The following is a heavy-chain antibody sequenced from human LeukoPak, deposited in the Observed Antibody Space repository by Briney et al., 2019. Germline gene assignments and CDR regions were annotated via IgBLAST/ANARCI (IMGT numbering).Heavy chain of an antibody. Sequence: KSSETLSLTCTVSGGSISSNNYYWDWIRQPPGKGLEWIGSTSYTGSPYYNPSLKSRVTISVDTSKNQFSLKLSSVTAADTAVYYCARINEMATISPFDYWGQGTLVTVSS. CDR1: GGSISSNNYY. CDR2: TSYTGSP. V-gene: IGHV4-39*01. CDR3: ARINEMATISPFDY. D-gene: IGHD5-24*01. J-gene: IGHJ4*02.